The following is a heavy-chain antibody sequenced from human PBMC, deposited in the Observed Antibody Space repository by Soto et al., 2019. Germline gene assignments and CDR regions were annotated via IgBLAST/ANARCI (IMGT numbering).Heavy chain of an antibody. CDR2: IIPIFGTA. J-gene: IGHJ4*02. CDR1: GGTFSSYA. Sequence: QVQLVQSGAEVKKPGSSVKVSCKASGGTFSSYAISWVRQAPGQGLEWMGGIIPIFGTANYAQKFKGRVTNTADESTSTANMETRNLRSEDRAVYYCAREEGGDMIRFGAGGFDYWGQGTLVTVSS. V-gene: IGHV1-69*01. D-gene: IGHD3-16*01. CDR3: AREEGGDMIRFGAGGFDY.